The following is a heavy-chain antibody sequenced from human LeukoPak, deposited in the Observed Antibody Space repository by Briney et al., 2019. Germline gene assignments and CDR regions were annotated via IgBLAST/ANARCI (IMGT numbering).Heavy chain of an antibody. CDR3: ARDGSGSSIVADY. D-gene: IGHD1-26*01. CDR2: ISSSSSYT. Sequence: PGGSLRLSCAASGFTFSDYYMSWIRQAPGKGLEWVSYISSSSSYTNYADSVKGRFTISRDNAKNSLYLQMNGLRAEDTAVYYCARDGSGSSIVADYWGQGTLVTVSS. J-gene: IGHJ4*02. CDR1: GFTFSDYY. V-gene: IGHV3-11*05.